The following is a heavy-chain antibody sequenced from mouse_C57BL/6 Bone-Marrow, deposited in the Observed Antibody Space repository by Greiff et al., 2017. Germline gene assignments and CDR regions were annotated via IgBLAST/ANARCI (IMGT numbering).Heavy chain of an antibody. CDR3: ARREGTGPWFAY. D-gene: IGHD4-1*01. J-gene: IGHJ3*01. Sequence: VQLQQSGAELARPGASVKLSCKASGYTFTSYGISWVKQRTGQGLEWIGEIYPRSGNTYYNEKFKGKATLTADKSSSTAYMELRSLTSEDSAVXFCARREGTGPWFAYWGQGTLVTVSA. V-gene: IGHV1-81*01. CDR1: GYTFTSYG. CDR2: IYPRSGNT.